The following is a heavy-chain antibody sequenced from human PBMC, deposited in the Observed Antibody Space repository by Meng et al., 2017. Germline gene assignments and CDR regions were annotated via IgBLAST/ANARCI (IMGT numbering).Heavy chain of an antibody. CDR2: IYHSGST. CDR1: GGSISSSNW. J-gene: IGHJ4*02. Sequence: VHLPEPGPVSGKPSGTLSLTWAVSGGSISSSNWWSWVRQPPGKGLEWIGEIYHSGSTNYNPSLKSRVTISVDKSKNQFSLKLSSVTAADTAVYYCARDRGAVAGTNFDYWGQGTLVTVSS. CDR3: ARDRGAVAGTNFDY. D-gene: IGHD6-19*01. V-gene: IGHV4-4*02.